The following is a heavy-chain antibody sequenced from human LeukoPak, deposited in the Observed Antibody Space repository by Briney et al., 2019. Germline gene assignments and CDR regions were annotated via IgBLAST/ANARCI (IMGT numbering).Heavy chain of an antibody. CDR2: IRYDGSNK. CDR3: AKDREYQLLTDY. Sequence: GGSLRLSCAASGFTFSNYGMHWVRQAPDKGLEWVAFIRYDGSNKHYADSVKGRFTISRDNSKNTLYLQMNSLRAEDTAVYYCAKDREYQLLTDYWGQGTLVTVSS. V-gene: IGHV3-30*02. D-gene: IGHD2-2*01. CDR1: GFTFSNYG. J-gene: IGHJ4*02.